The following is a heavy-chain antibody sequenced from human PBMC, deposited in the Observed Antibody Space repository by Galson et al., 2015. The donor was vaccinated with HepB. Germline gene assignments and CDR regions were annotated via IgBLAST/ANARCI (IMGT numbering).Heavy chain of an antibody. CDR2: ISYDGSNK. D-gene: IGHD1-26*01. CDR3: AKDHLGGIGNY. V-gene: IGHV3-30*18. CDR1: GFSFSSYV. J-gene: IGHJ4*02. Sequence: CAASGFSFSSYVMHWVRQAPGKGLEWVALISYDGSNKYYADSVKGRFTISRDNSNNTLYLQMNSLRAEDTAVYYCAKDHLGGIGNYWGQGTLVTVSS.